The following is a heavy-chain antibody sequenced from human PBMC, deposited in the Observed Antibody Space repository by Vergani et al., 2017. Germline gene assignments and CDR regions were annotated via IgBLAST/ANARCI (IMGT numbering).Heavy chain of an antibody. CDR3: ARQLNGPLDS. Sequence: QVQLLESGPGLVKPSQTLSLTCSVSGVSVTSASFYWSWVRQPAGKGLEGLEWIGRIFTSGHTTYNPYLKSRFTISLDRSKNKISRNLKSVAAADTAVDYCARQLNGPLDSWGQGTRVTVFS. V-gene: IGHV4-61*02. CDR1: GVSVTSASFY. J-gene: IGHJ5*01. CDR2: IFTSGHT. D-gene: IGHD1-1*01.